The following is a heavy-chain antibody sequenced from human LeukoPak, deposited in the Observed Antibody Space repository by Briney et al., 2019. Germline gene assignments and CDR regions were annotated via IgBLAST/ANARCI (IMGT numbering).Heavy chain of an antibody. CDR2: TYYSGNT. CDR1: GDLIIGAPYY. CDR3: ARVVGSTSWFDS. Sequence: PSQTLSLTCSVSGDLIIGAPYYWSWVRQHPGKGLEWIAYTYYSGNTYYNPSLKSRTTLSVDTSKNQFSLNLTSVTAADTAVYFCARVVGSTSWFDSWGQGTLVTVCS. J-gene: IGHJ5*01. D-gene: IGHD1-26*01. V-gene: IGHV4-31*03.